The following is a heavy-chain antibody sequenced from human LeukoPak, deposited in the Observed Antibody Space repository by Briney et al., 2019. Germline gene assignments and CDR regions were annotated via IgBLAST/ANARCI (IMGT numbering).Heavy chain of an antibody. V-gene: IGHV4-4*02. D-gene: IGHD1-26*01. CDR2: IYHGGST. CDR3: ARGSSGSLEGCDY. CDR1: GGSISSSNW. Sequence: SGTLSLTCAVSGGSISSSNWWSWVRQPPGRGLEWIGEIYHGGSTNYNPSLKSRVTISVDKSKNQFSLKLNSVTAADTAVYYCARGSSGSLEGCDYWGQGTLVTVSS. J-gene: IGHJ4*02.